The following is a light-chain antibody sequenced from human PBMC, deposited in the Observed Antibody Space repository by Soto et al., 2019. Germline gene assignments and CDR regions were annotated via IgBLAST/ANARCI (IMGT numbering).Light chain of an antibody. CDR1: NIGSKS. J-gene: IGLJ1*01. CDR3: QVWDSGSDHYV. CDR2: DDS. Sequence: SYELTQPPSVSVAPGQTARLTCGGNNIGSKSVHWYQQKPGQAPVLVVSDDSDRPSGIPERFSGSNSGNTATLTISRVEAGDEAVYYCQVWDSGSDHYVFGTGTKLTVL. V-gene: IGLV3-21*02.